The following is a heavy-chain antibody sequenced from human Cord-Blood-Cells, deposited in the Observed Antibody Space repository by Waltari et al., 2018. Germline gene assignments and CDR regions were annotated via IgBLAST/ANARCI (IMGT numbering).Heavy chain of an antibody. D-gene: IGHD2-21*02. CDR3: ARVVTGFFDY. Sequence: EVQLVETGGGLIQPGGSLRLSCAASGFTARSNYMSWVRQAPGKGLEWVSVIYSGGSTYYADSVKGRFTISRDNSKNTLYLQMNSLRAEDTAVYYCARVVTGFFDYWGQGTLVTVSS. CDR2: IYSGGST. CDR1: GFTARSNY. V-gene: IGHV3-53*02. J-gene: IGHJ4*02.